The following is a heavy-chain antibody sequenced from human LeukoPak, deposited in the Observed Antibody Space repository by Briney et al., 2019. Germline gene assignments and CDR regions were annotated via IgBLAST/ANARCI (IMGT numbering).Heavy chain of an antibody. CDR3: ARGNSSGYYYYFDY. CDR2: IIPIFGTA. J-gene: IGHJ4*02. D-gene: IGHD3-22*01. Sequence: SVKVSRKASGYTFTSYGISWVRQAPGQGLEWMGGIIPIFGTANYAQKFQGRVTITADESTSTAYMELSSLRSEDTAVYYCARGNSSGYYYYFDYWGQGTLVTVSS. CDR1: GYTFTSYG. V-gene: IGHV1-69*13.